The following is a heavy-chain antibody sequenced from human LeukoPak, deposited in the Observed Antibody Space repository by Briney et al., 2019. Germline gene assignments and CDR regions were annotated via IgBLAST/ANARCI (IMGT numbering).Heavy chain of an antibody. D-gene: IGHD3-9*01. J-gene: IGHJ4*02. Sequence: GGSLRLSCAASGFTFSRYWMSWVRQAPGKGLEWVANIKQDGSEKYYVDSVKGRFTISRDNAKNSLYLQMNSLRAEDTAVYYCAAGGVRYFDWLSSTRTFDYWGQGTLVTVSS. CDR1: GFTFSRYW. CDR2: IKQDGSEK. CDR3: AAGGVRYFDWLSSTRTFDY. V-gene: IGHV3-7*01.